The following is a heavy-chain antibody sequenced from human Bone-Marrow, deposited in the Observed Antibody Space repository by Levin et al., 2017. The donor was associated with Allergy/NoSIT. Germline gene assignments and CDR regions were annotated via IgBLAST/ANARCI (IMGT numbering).Heavy chain of an antibody. Sequence: PGGSLRLSCAVSGGSISSSNWWSWVRQPPGKGLEWIGEIYHSGSTNYNPSLKSRVTISVDKSKNQFSLKLSSVTAADTAVYYCARGVGKYGDPRGGDYWGQGTLVTVSS. J-gene: IGHJ4*02. D-gene: IGHD4-17*01. CDR1: GGSISSSNW. CDR2: IYHSGST. CDR3: ARGVGKYGDPRGGDY. V-gene: IGHV4-4*02.